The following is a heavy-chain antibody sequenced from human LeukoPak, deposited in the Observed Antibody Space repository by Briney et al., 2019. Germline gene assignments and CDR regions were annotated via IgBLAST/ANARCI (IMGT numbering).Heavy chain of an antibody. CDR1: GYSISSGYY. CDR2: IYHSGST. CDR3: ARPRGSCSGGSCYYYYFDY. Sequence: PSETLSLTCAVSGYSISSGYYWGWIGQPPGKGLEWIGSIYHSGSTYYNPSLKSRVTISVDTSKNQFSLKLSSVTAADTAVYYCARPRGSCSGGSCYYYYFDYWGQGTLVTVSS. D-gene: IGHD2-15*01. J-gene: IGHJ4*02. V-gene: IGHV4-38-2*01.